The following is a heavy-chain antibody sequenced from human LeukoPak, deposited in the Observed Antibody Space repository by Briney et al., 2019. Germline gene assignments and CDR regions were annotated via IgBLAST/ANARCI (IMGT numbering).Heavy chain of an antibody. D-gene: IGHD6-19*01. Sequence: GASVKVSCKASGGTFSSYAISWVRQAPGQGLEWMGGIIPIFGTANYAQKFQGRVTITADESTSTAYMELSSLRSEDTAVYYCARHLIAVAVNHYYYGIDVWGQGTTVTVS. CDR2: IIPIFGTA. J-gene: IGHJ6*02. CDR3: ARHLIAVAVNHYYYGIDV. CDR1: GGTFSSYA. V-gene: IGHV1-69*13.